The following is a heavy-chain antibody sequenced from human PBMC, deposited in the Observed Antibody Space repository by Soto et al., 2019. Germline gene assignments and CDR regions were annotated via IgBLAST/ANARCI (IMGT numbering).Heavy chain of an antibody. CDR1: GFTCSSYA. D-gene: IGHD6-25*01. J-gene: IGHJ3*02. CDR3: AKDRLGPFDI. V-gene: IGHV3-23*01. CDR2: ISGSGGST. Sequence: GGSLRLSCAASGFTCSSYAMTWVRQAPGKGLEWVSVISGSGGSTYYADSVKGRFTISRDNSKNTLYLQMNSLRAEDTAVYYCAKDRLGPFDIWGQGTMVTVSS.